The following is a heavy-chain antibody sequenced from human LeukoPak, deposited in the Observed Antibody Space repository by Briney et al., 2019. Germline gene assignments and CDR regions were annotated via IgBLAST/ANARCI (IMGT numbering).Heavy chain of an antibody. CDR2: ISSSGSTI. D-gene: IGHD4-17*01. Sequence: GGSLRLSCAASGFTFSSYEMNWVHQAPGKGLEWVSYISSSGSTIYYADSVKGRFTISRDNAKNSLYLQMNSLRAEDTAVYYCARSYGDYDWYFDLWGRGTLVTVSS. V-gene: IGHV3-48*03. CDR3: ARSYGDYDWYFDL. J-gene: IGHJ2*01. CDR1: GFTFSSYE.